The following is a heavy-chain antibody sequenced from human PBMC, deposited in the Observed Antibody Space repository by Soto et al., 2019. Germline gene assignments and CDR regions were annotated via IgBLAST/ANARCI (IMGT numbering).Heavy chain of an antibody. CDR3: VRAPLDYYSADYFDT. D-gene: IGHD3-10*01. J-gene: IGHJ4*02. CDR2: IIPIFGTA. CDR1: GGTFSSYA. V-gene: IGHV1-69*13. Sequence: GVSVKVSCKACGGTFSSYAIRWVRQAPGQGLEWMGGIIPIFGTANYAQKFQGRVTITADESTSTAYMELSSLGSEDTAVYYCVRAPLDYYSADYFDTWGQGTQVTVSS.